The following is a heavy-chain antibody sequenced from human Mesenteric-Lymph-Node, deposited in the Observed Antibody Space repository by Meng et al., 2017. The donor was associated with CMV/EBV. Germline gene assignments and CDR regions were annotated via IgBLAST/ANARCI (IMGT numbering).Heavy chain of an antibody. D-gene: IGHD6-13*01. CDR1: GGSISSYY. V-gene: IGHV4-59*01. J-gene: IGHJ4*02. Sequence: SETLSLTCTVSGGSISSYYWNWIRQPPGKGLEWIGYIYYSGSTNYNPSLKSRVTISLDTSKNQFSLKLSSVTAADTAVYYCTRARGSWDYYFDYWGQGTLVTVSS. CDR2: IYYSGST. CDR3: TRARGSWDYYFDY.